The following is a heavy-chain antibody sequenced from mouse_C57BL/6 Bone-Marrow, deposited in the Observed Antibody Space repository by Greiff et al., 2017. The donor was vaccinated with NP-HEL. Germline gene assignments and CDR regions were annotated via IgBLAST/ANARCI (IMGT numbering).Heavy chain of an antibody. CDR3: AREGDYDEDY. CDR1: GYTFTSYW. Sequence: VQLQQSGAELVKPGASVKLSCKASGYTFTSYWMQWVKQRPGQGLEWIGEIDPSDSYTNYNQKFKGKATLTVDTSSSTAYMQLSSLTSEDSAVYYCAREGDYDEDYWGQGTTLTVSS. CDR2: IDPSDSYT. J-gene: IGHJ2*01. V-gene: IGHV1-50*01. D-gene: IGHD2-3*01.